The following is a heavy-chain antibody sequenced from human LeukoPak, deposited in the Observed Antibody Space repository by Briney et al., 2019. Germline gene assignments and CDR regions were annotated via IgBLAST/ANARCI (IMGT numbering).Heavy chain of an antibody. D-gene: IGHD3-22*01. CDR3: ARIHYYDSSGYYYYRWYFDY. CDR2: IYYSGST. V-gene: IGHV4-39*07. J-gene: IGHJ4*02. Sequence: PSGTLSLTCTVSGGSISSSSYYWGWIRQPPGKGLEWIGSIYYSGSTYYNPSLKSRVTISVDTSKNQFSLKLSSVTAADTAVYYSARIHYYDSSGYYYYRWYFDYWGQGTLVTVSS. CDR1: GGSISSSSYY.